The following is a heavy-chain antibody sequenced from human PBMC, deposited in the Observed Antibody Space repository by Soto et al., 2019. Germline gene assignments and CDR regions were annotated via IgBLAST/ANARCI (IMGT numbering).Heavy chain of an antibody. D-gene: IGHD2-15*01. V-gene: IGHV4-34*01. CDR2: INHSGST. Sequence: SETLSLTCAVYGGSFSGYYWSWIRQPPGKGLEWIGEINHSGSTNYNPSLKSRVTISVDTSKNQFSLKLSSVTAADTAVYYCARVLRLVVVAAKGKTGYYYMDVWGKGTTVTVSS. CDR3: ARVLRLVVVAAKGKTGYYYMDV. CDR1: GGSFSGYY. J-gene: IGHJ6*03.